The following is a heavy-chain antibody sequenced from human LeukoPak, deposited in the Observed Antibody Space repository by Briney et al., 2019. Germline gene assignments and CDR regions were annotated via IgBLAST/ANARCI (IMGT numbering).Heavy chain of an antibody. D-gene: IGHD2-15*01. V-gene: IGHV1-8*02. J-gene: IGHJ5*02. CDR1: GYTFTGYY. CDR2: MNPNSGNT. CDR3: ASRAYCSGGSCYLPMGWFDP. Sequence: ASVKVSCKASGYTFTGYYMHWVRQAPGQGLEWMGWMNPNSGNTGYAQKFQGRVTMTRNTSISTAYMELSSLRSEDTAVYYCASRAYCSGGSCYLPMGWFDPWGQGTLVTVSS.